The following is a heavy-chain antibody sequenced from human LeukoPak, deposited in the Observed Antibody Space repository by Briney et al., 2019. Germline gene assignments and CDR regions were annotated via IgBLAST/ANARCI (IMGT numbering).Heavy chain of an antibody. D-gene: IGHD3-3*01. V-gene: IGHV3-21*01. CDR3: ASIGSITIFFPSYKQFDY. J-gene: IGHJ4*02. CDR2: ISSSSYI. Sequence: PGGSLRLSCAASGFTFSSYSMNWVRQAPGKGLEWVSSISSSSYIYYADSVKGRFTISRDNAKNSLYLQMNSLRAEDTAVYYCASIGSITIFFPSYKQFDYWGQGTLVTVSS. CDR1: GFTFSSYS.